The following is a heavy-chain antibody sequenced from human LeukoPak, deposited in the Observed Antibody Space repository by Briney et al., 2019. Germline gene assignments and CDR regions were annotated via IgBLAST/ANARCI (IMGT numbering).Heavy chain of an antibody. V-gene: IGHV3-23*01. Sequence: GGSLRLSCAASGFTFRGCAMRWVRQAPGKGLEWVSVISGSGSSTYYADSVKGRFTISRDNSKNTLYLQMNSLRAEDTAVYYCAKGGGSNPFDYWGQGTLVTVSS. D-gene: IGHD5-12*01. CDR2: ISGSGSST. J-gene: IGHJ4*02. CDR1: GFTFRGCA. CDR3: AKGGGSNPFDY.